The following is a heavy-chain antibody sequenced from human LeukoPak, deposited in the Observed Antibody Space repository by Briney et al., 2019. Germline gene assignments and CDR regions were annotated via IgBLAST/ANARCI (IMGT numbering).Heavy chain of an antibody. CDR3: ARVVVGEARGYFDY. D-gene: IGHD3-10*01. CDR2: INHSGST. Sequence: SSETLSLTCAVYGVSFSGYYWSWIRQPPGRGLEWIGEINHSGSTNYNPSLKSRVTISVDTSKNQFSLKLSSVTAADTAVYYCARVVVGEARGYFDYWGQGTLVTVSS. J-gene: IGHJ4*02. V-gene: IGHV4-34*01. CDR1: GVSFSGYY.